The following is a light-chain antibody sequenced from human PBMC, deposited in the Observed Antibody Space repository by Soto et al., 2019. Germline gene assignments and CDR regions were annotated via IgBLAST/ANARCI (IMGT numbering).Light chain of an antibody. J-gene: IGKJ4*01. CDR1: QSVTSS. CDR2: DVS. CDR3: QQRTTWPT. Sequence: EIVLTQSPATLSLSPGDRATLSCRASQSVTSSLACFQQKPGQAPRLLIYDVSRRATAIPARFSGSGSGTDFTLTISSLEPEDFAVYYCQQRTTWPTFGGGTKVESK. V-gene: IGKV3-11*01.